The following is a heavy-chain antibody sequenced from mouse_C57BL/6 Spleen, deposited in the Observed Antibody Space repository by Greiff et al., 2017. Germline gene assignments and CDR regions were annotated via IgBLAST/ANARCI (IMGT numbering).Heavy chain of an antibody. J-gene: IGHJ4*01. CDR1: GYTFTSYG. V-gene: IGHV1-81*01. D-gene: IGHD2-4*01. Sequence: VQLQQSGAELARPGASVKLSCKASGYTFTSYGISWVKQRTGQGLEWIGEIYPRSGNTYYNEKFKGKATLTADKSSSTAYMELRSLTSEDSAVYFCARGLGDYGAMDYWGQGTSVTVSS. CDR2: IYPRSGNT. CDR3: ARGLGDYGAMDY.